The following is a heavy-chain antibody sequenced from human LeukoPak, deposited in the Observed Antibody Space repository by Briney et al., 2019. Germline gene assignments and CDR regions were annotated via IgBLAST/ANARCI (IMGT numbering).Heavy chain of an antibody. Sequence: GASVKVSCKASGYSFTNYDINWVRQAAGQGLEWMGWVNPNNGDAGFSQKFQGRVTLTSNTSLTTAYMELTSLTSEDTAVYYCARDPGVVWGQGTLVTVSS. CDR2: VNPNNGDA. V-gene: IGHV1-8*02. D-gene: IGHD3-3*01. J-gene: IGHJ4*02. CDR1: GYSFTNYD. CDR3: ARDPGVV.